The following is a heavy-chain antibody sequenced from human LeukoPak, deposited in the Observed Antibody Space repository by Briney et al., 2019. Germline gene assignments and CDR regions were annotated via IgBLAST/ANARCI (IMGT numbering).Heavy chain of an antibody. CDR2: TYYRSKRYN. CDR3: AREQKTVPDAFDI. D-gene: IGHD4-4*01. V-gene: IGHV6-1*01. Sequence: SQTLSLPCAISGDSVSSNSAAWNSIRQSPSRGLEWLGRTYYRSKRYNHYEVSVKSRITINPDPSKHEFSLQVHSVPPEDTAVYYCAREQKTVPDAFDIWGQGTMVTVSS. J-gene: IGHJ3*02. CDR1: GDSVSSNSAA.